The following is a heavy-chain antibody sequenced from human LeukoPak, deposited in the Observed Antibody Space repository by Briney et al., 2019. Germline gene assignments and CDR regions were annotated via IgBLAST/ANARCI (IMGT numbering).Heavy chain of an antibody. Sequence: GGSLRLSCAASGFTFSSYWMSWVRQAPGKGLEWVANIKQDGSEKYYVDSVKGRFTISRDNAKNSLYLQMNSLRVEYTGLYYCARLESSGWYRFDCWGQGTLVTVSS. V-gene: IGHV3-7*01. CDR3: ARLESSGWYRFDC. J-gene: IGHJ4*02. CDR2: IKQDGSEK. CDR1: GFTFSSYW. D-gene: IGHD6-19*01.